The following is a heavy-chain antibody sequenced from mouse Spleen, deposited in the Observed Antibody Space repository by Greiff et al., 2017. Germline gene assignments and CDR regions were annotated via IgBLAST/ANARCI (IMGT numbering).Heavy chain of an antibody. Sequence: EVQLQESGPGLAKPSQTLSLTCSVTGYSITSDYWNWIRQFPGNKLEYMGYISYSGSTYYNPSLKSRISITRDTSKNQYYLQLNSVTTEDTATYYCARSLSGTGWYFDVWGAGTTVTVSS. D-gene: IGHD4-1*01. CDR3: ARSLSGTGWYFDV. CDR2: ISYSGST. J-gene: IGHJ1*01. CDR1: GYSITSDY. V-gene: IGHV3-8*01.